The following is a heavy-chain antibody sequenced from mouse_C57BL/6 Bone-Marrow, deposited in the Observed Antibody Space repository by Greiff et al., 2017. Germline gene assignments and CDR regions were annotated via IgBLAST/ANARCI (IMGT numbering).Heavy chain of an antibody. CDR3: ARRDGYDDYYAMDY. D-gene: IGHD2-2*01. J-gene: IGHJ4*01. Sequence: QVQLQQPGAELVKPGASVKMSCKASGYTFTSYWITWVKQRPGQGLEWIGDIYPGSGSTNYNEKFKSKATLTVDTSSSTAYMQLSSLTSEDSAVYYCARRDGYDDYYAMDYWGQGTSVTVSS. CDR2: IYPGSGST. CDR1: GYTFTSYW. V-gene: IGHV1-55*01.